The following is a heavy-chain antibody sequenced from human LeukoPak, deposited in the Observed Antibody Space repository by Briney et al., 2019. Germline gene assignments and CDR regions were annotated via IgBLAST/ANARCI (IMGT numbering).Heavy chain of an antibody. CDR2: ISWNSGSI. D-gene: IGHD6-19*01. V-gene: IGHV3-9*01. CDR3: AKDAGYSSGWSPYAFDI. J-gene: IGHJ3*02. CDR1: GFTFGDYA. Sequence: GGSLRLSCAASGFTFGDYAMHWVRQAPGKGLEWVSGISWNSGSIGYADSVKGRFTISRDNAKNSLYLQMNSLRAEDTALYYCAKDAGYSSGWSPYAFDIWGQGTMVTVSS.